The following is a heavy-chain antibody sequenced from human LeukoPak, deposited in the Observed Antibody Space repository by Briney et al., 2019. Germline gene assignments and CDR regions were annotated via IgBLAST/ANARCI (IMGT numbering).Heavy chain of an antibody. J-gene: IGHJ6*02. D-gene: IGHD6-13*01. Sequence: PGGSLRLSCAASGFTFSSYAMSWVRQAPGKGLEWVSAISGSGGSTYYADSVKGRFTISRDNSKNTLYLQMNSLRAEDTAVYYCAKDQYSSSWYDYYYGMDVWGQGTTVTVSS. CDR1: GFTFSSYA. CDR3: AKDQYSSSWYDYYYGMDV. CDR2: ISGSGGST. V-gene: IGHV3-23*01.